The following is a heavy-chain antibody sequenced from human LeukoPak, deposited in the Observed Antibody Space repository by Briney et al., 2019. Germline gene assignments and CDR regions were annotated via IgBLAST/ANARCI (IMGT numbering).Heavy chain of an antibody. V-gene: IGHV4-59*01. CDR2: IHYSGSA. Sequence: SETLSLTCTVSGGPIRSYQWSWIRQPPGKGLEWIGNIHYSGSANYNPSLKSRVIISVDTSKNQFSLKLSPATAADTAVYYCAKSNGYGLVDIWGQGTMVTVSS. J-gene: IGHJ3*02. CDR1: GGPIRSYQ. D-gene: IGHD3-10*01. CDR3: AKSNGYGLVDI.